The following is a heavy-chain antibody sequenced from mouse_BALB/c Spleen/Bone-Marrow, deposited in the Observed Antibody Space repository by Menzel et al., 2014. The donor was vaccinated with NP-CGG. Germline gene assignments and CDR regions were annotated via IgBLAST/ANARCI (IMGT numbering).Heavy chain of an antibody. CDR3: ESRGEYFDV. J-gene: IGHJ1*01. Sequence: VQLKESGPELAKPGASVKISCKASGYSFXGYYMHWVKQSHGNSLDWIGYIYPYNGVSSYNQKFKGKATLTVDKSSSTAYMELRSLTSDDSAVYYCESRGEYFDVWGAGTTVTVSS. CDR1: GYSFXGYY. V-gene: IGHV1-31*01. CDR2: IYPYNGVS.